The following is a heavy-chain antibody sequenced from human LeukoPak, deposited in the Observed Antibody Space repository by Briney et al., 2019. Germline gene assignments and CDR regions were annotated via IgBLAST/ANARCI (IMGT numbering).Heavy chain of an antibody. J-gene: IGHJ6*02. V-gene: IGHV3-15*07. CDR3: TTEQGYYYDSSGYYLGYYYGMDV. D-gene: IGHD3-22*01. CDR2: IKSKTDGGTT. Sequence: GGSLRLSCAASGFTFSSYSMNWVRQAPGKGLEWVGRIKSKTDGGTTDYAAPVKGRFTISRDDSKNTLYLQMNSLKTEDTAVYYCTTEQGYYYDSSGYYLGYYYGMDVWGQGTTVTVSS. CDR1: GFTFSSYS.